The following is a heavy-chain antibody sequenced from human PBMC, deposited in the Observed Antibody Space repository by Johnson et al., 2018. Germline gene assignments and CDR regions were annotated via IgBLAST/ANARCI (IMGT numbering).Heavy chain of an antibody. Sequence: QVQLVQSGGGVVQPGRSLRLSCAASGFTFSSYGMHWVRQAPGKGLEWVAVIWYDGSNKYYADSVKGRFTISRDNSKNTLYLQMNSLRAEETAVYYLARDFWSGYYTLHYYYYGMDVWGPGTTVTVSS. CDR2: IWYDGSNK. V-gene: IGHV3-33*01. J-gene: IGHJ6*02. CDR3: ARDFWSGYYTLHYYYYGMDV. CDR1: GFTFSSYG. D-gene: IGHD3-3*01.